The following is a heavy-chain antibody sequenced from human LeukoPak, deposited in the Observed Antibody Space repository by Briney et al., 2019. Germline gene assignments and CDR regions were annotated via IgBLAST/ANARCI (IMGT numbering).Heavy chain of an antibody. J-gene: IGHJ4*02. CDR3: ARVRRGRLY. Sequence: NPSETLSLTCAVSGGSFSGYYWSWIRQPPGKGLEWIGEINHRGSTDSNPSLRGRLTVSVNTSKNQFSLKLNSVTAADTAVYYCARVRRGRLYWGQGALVTVSS. V-gene: IGHV4-34*01. CDR1: GGSFSGYY. D-gene: IGHD1-26*01. CDR2: INHRGST.